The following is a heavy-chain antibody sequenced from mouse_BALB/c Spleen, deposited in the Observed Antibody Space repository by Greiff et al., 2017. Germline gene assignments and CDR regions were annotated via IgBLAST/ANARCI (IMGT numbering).Heavy chain of an antibody. CDR2: ISYSGST. Sequence: EVKLMESGPGLVKPSQSLSLTCTVTGYSITSDYAWNWIRQFPGNKLEWMGYISYSGSTSYNPSLKSRISITRDTSKNQFFLQLNSVTTEDTATYYCASSYGSSYAWFAYWGQGTLVTVSA. J-gene: IGHJ3*01. D-gene: IGHD1-1*01. CDR3: ASSYGSSYAWFAY. CDR1: GYSITSDYA. V-gene: IGHV3-2*02.